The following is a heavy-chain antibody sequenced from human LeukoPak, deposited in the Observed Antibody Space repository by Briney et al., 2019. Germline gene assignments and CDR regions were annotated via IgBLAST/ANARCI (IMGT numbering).Heavy chain of an antibody. CDR1: GYTFTSYD. V-gene: IGHV1-8*01. Sequence: ASVKVSCKASGYTFTSYDINWVRQATGQGREWMGWKNPNSGNTGYAQKFQGRVTMTRNTSISTAYMELSSLRSEDTAVYYCARSYYDSSCYYRFYYYMDVWGKGTTVTVSS. J-gene: IGHJ6*03. CDR2: KNPNSGNT. D-gene: IGHD3-22*01. CDR3: ARSYYDSSCYYRFYYYMDV.